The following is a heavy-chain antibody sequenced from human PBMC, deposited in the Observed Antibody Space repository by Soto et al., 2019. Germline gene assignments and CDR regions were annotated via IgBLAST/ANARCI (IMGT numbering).Heavy chain of an antibody. J-gene: IGHJ6*02. CDR1: GGSISSSNW. D-gene: IGHD6-25*01. CDR2: IYHSGST. CDR3: ARMTSPAFYYYGMDV. Sequence: SETLSLTCAVSGGSISSSNWWSWVRQPPGKGLEWIGEIYHSGSTNYNPSLKSRVTISVDKSKNQFSLKLSSVTAADTAVYYCARMTSPAFYYYGMDVWGQGTTVTVSS. V-gene: IGHV4-4*02.